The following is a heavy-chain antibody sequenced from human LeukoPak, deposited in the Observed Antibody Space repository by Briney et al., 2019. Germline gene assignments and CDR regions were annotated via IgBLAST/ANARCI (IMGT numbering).Heavy chain of an antibody. CDR2: IYYSGST. J-gene: IGHJ4*02. CDR3: ARRIVGATKSCFDY. D-gene: IGHD1-26*01. V-gene: IGHV4-59*08. CDR1: GGSVSRYY. Sequence: SETLSLTCSGSGGSVSRYYWSWIRQPSGKGLEWIGYIYYSGSTNYNPSLKSRVTISVDTSKNQFSLKLSTVTAADTAVYYCARRIVGATKSCFDYWGQGTLVTVSS.